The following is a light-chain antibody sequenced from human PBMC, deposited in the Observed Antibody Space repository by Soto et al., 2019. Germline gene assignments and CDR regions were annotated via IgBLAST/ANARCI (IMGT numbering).Light chain of an antibody. CDR3: SSYAGSNNVV. CDR2: EVS. V-gene: IGLV2-8*01. CDR1: SSDVGAYNY. J-gene: IGLJ2*01. Sequence: QSVLTQPPSASGSPGQSVTISCTGTSSDVGAYNYVSWYQQHPGKAPKLMIDEVSKRPSGVPDRFSGSKSGNTASLTVSGLQAGDEADYYCSSYAGSNNVVFGGGTKLTVL.